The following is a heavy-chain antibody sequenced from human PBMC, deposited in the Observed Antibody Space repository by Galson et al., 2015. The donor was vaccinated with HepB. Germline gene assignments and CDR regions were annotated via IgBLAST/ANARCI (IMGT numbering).Heavy chain of an antibody. Sequence: SLRLSCAASGFTFSSYGMHWVRQAPGKGLEWVAVIWYDGSNKYYADSVKGRFTISRDNSKNTLYLQMNSLRAEDTAVYYCARGHREGSGWSDRRYAFDIWGQGTMVTVSS. D-gene: IGHD6-19*01. CDR2: IWYDGSNK. J-gene: IGHJ3*02. CDR1: GFTFSSYG. V-gene: IGHV3-33*01. CDR3: ARGHREGSGWSDRRYAFDI.